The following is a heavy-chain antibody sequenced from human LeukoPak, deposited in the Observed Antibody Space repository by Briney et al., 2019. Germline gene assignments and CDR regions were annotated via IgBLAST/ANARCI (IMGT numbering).Heavy chain of an antibody. Sequence: ASVKVSCKASGDTFSSYTISWVRQAPGQGLEWMGRIIPILGIANYAQKFQGRVTITADKSTSTAYMELSSLRSEDTAVYYCARDPRGSGSDYWGQGTLVTVSS. CDR2: IIPILGIA. D-gene: IGHD2-15*01. CDR1: GDTFSSYT. J-gene: IGHJ4*02. CDR3: ARDPRGSGSDY. V-gene: IGHV1-69*04.